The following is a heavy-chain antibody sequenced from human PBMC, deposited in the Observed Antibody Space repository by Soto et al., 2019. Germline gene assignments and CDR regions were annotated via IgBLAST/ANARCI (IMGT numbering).Heavy chain of an antibody. CDR1: GASISSSSFC. CDR2: ICYSGST. V-gene: IGHV4-39*01. Sequence: QLQLQESGPGLVKPSETLSLTCTVSGASISSSSFCWVWIRQPPGEGLEWIGSICYSGSTYYSPSLKSRVTISVDTSKSQFSLRVSSVTAADTAVYYGARPASSSWSPDLGGMDVWGQGTTVTVSS. CDR3: ARPASSSWSPDLGGMDV. J-gene: IGHJ6*02. D-gene: IGHD6-13*01.